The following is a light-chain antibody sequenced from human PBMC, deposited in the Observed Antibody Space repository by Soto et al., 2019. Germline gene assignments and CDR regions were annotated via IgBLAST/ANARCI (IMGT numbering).Light chain of an antibody. Sequence: QSVLTQPASVSGSPGQSITISCTGTSSDVGGYNYVSWYQQHPGKAPKLMIYDVSNRPSGVSNRFSGSKSGNTASLTIYGLKYEDEADYYCSSYTSSSTYVFGTGTKVXVL. CDR1: SSDVGGYNY. CDR2: DVS. J-gene: IGLJ1*01. CDR3: SSYTSSSTYV. V-gene: IGLV2-14*01.